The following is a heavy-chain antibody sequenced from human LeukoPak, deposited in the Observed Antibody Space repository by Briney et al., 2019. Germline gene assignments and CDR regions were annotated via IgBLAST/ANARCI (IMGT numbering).Heavy chain of an antibody. Sequence: GGSLRLSCAASGFTFSSYAMTWVRQAPGKGLEWVSAISGGGGSAYYADSVKGRFTISRDSSMNTLYLQMNSLTARDTAVYYCAKAVGATRGYYYSGMDVWGQGTTVTVSS. J-gene: IGHJ6*02. CDR1: GFTFSSYA. V-gene: IGHV3-23*01. CDR3: AKAVGATRGYYYSGMDV. D-gene: IGHD1-26*01. CDR2: ISGGGGSA.